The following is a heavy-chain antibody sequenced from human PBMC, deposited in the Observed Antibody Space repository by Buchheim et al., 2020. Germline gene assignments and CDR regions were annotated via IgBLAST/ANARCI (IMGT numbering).Heavy chain of an antibody. D-gene: IGHD1-14*01. Sequence: QVQLQQWGAGLLKPSETLSLTCAVYGGSFSDYYWNWIRQLPEKGLEWIGEIHQRGSTKYHPSLKSRATMSVDESRNPFSLSVTSVTAADTAVYYCARGPGARRTLDYWGQGTL. CDR2: IHQRGST. CDR1: GGSFSDYY. J-gene: IGHJ4*02. V-gene: IGHV4-34*01. CDR3: ARGPGARRTLDY.